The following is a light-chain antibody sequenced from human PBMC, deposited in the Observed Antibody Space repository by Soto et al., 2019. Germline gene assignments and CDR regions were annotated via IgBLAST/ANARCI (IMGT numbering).Light chain of an antibody. CDR1: QSVSSSY. CDR2: GAS. CDR3: QQRSDWPSIT. J-gene: IGKJ5*01. Sequence: EIVLTQSPGTLSLSPGERATLSCRASQSVSSSYLGWYQQKPGQAPRLLIYGASTRATGIPARFSGSGSGTEFTLTISSLQSEDFVLYYCQQRSDWPSITFGQGTRLEIK. V-gene: IGKV3D-20*02.